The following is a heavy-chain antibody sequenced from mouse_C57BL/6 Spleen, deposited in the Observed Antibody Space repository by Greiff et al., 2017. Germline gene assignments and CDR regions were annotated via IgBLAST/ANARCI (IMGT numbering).Heavy chain of an antibody. J-gene: IGHJ1*03. V-gene: IGHV1-69*01. CDR3: AKFRSSYWYFDV. Sequence: VKLQQPGAELVMPGASVKLSCKASGYTFTSYWMHWVKQRPGQGLEWIGEIDPSDSYTNYNQKFKGKSTLTVDKSSSTAYMQLSSLTSEDSAVYYCAKFRSSYWYFDVWGTGTTVTVSS. CDR2: IDPSDSYT. CDR1: GYTFTSYW. D-gene: IGHD1-1*01.